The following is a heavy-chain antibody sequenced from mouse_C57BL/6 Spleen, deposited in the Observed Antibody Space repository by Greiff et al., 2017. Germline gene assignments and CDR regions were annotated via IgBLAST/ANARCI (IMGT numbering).Heavy chain of an antibody. CDR2: INPNNGGT. CDR3: AKWVAYYAMGD. CDR1: GYTFTDYN. D-gene: IGHD1-1*02. J-gene: IGHJ4*01. V-gene: IGHV1-18*01. Sequence: EVQLQESGPELVKPGASVKISCKASGYTFTDYNMAWVKQSHGQSLEWIGDINPNNGGTIYNQKFKGKATLTVDKSSSTAYMELRSMTSKDTSVYYCAKWVAYYAMGDWGQVASVTVSS.